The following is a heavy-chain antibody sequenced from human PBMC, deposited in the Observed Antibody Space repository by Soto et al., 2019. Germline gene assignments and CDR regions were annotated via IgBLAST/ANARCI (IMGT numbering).Heavy chain of an antibody. CDR3: ARVVKAGDYGDYGRYYFDY. Sequence: QVQLVQSGAEVKKPGASVKVSCKASGYTFTTYCITWVRQAPGQGLEWMGWISAYSGNTNYAQKLQGRLTVTTDTSTNTAYMDLRILRSDDTAVYYCARVVKAGDYGDYGRYYFDYWGHATLVTVSS. D-gene: IGHD4-17*01. V-gene: IGHV1-18*04. CDR2: ISAYSGNT. CDR1: GYTFTTYC. J-gene: IGHJ4*01.